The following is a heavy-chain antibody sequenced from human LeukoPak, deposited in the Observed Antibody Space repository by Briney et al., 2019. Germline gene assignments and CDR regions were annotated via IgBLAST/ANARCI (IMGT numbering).Heavy chain of an antibody. CDR2: IYYSGST. D-gene: IGHD2-2*01. J-gene: IGHJ5*02. V-gene: IGHV4-31*03. Sequence: SETPSLTCTVSGGSISSGGYYWSWLRQHPGKGLEWIGYIYYSGSTYYNPSLKSRVTISVDTSKNQFSLKLSSVTAADTAVYYCARRGSTSIRWFDPWGQGTLVTVSS. CDR1: GGSISSGGYY. CDR3: ARRGSTSIRWFDP.